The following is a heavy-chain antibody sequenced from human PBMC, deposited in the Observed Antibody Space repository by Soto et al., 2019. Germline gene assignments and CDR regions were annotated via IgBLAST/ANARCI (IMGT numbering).Heavy chain of an antibody. V-gene: IGHV3-30-3*01. D-gene: IGHD3-10*01. Sequence: GGSLRLSCAASGFTFTLYAIHWVRQAPGKGLEWVAVISHDGSIKYYTDSVKGRFTISRDNSLHTVYLQMNSLGPEDTAVYFCARSSGVSTPDFDYWGQGALVTVSS. J-gene: IGHJ4*02. CDR1: GFTFTLYA. CDR2: ISHDGSIK. CDR3: ARSSGVSTPDFDY.